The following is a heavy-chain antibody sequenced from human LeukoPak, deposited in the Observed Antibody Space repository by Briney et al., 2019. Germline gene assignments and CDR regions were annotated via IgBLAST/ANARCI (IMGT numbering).Heavy chain of an antibody. CDR2: IYPHDSRT. CDR1: GYSFTSYW. V-gene: IGHV5-51*01. J-gene: IGHJ4*02. CDR3: ARHAPSDY. Sequence: GESLKISCKGSGYSFTSYWITWVRQRPGKGLEWMGVIYPHDSRTTYSPSFQGQVTISVDKSKNIAYLEWSGLQASDTAVYWCARHAPSDYWGQGTLVIVSS.